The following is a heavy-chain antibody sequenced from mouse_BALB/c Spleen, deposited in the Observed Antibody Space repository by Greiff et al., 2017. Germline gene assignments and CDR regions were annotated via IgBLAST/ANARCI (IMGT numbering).Heavy chain of an antibody. D-gene: IGHD2-1*01. V-gene: IGHV5-17*02. CDR3: ARSGDGNYRYFDV. Sequence: EVMLVESGGGLVQPGGSRKLSCAASGFTFSSFGMHWVRQAPEKGLEWVAYISSGSSTIYYADTVKGRFTISRDNPKNTLFLQMTSLRSEDTAMYYCARSGDGNYRYFDVWGAGTTVTVSS. J-gene: IGHJ1*01. CDR2: ISSGSSTI. CDR1: GFTFSSFG.